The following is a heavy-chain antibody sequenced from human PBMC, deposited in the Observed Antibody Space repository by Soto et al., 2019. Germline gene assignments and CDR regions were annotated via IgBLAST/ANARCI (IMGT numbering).Heavy chain of an antibody. D-gene: IGHD3-16*01. J-gene: IGHJ4*02. CDR3: SRSPEVGVRGAY. Sequence: EVQLVESGGGLVKPGGSLRLSCTGSGFPFSAYNINWVRQAPGKGLEWVSSITVGRSDIYQPNSMKGRFTISRDDAKNSVYLQIDSLRVEDTALYYCSRSPEVGVRGAYWGQGTLSTFSS. CDR2: ITVGRSDI. CDR1: GFPFSAYN. V-gene: IGHV3-21*01.